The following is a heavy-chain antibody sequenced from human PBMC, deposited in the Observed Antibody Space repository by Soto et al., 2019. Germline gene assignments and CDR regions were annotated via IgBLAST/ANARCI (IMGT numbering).Heavy chain of an antibody. V-gene: IGHV1-18*01. Sequence: ASVKVSCKASGYTFTSYGISWVRQAPGQGLEWMGWISAYNGNTNYAQKLQGRVTMTTDTSTSTAYMELRSLRSDDTAVYYCARDLWGEYCSSTSCYGGYNWFDPWGQGTLVTVSS. CDR2: ISAYNGNT. J-gene: IGHJ5*02. CDR3: ARDLWGEYCSSTSCYGGYNWFDP. CDR1: GYTFTSYG. D-gene: IGHD2-2*01.